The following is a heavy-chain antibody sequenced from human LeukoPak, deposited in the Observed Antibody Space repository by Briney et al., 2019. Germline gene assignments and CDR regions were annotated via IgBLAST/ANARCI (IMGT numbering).Heavy chain of an antibody. V-gene: IGHV4-39*07. CDR3: ARESRDYVWGSYRYRYMDA. Sequence: SETLSLTCNVSGGSISSSSYYWGWIRQPPGKGLEWIGSIYFSGRTYYNMSLKSRVTISIDTSKNQFSLKLSSVTAADTAVYYCARESRDYVWGSYRYRYMDAWGKGTTVTVSS. CDR2: IYFSGRT. CDR1: GGSISSSSYY. J-gene: IGHJ6*03. D-gene: IGHD3-16*02.